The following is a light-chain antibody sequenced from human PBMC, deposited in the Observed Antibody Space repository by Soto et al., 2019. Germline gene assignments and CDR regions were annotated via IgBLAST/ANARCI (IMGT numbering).Light chain of an antibody. CDR3: CSYVYISHWV. Sequence: QSALTQPASVSGSLGQSITISCTGTSINVGRYYLVSWYQQHPGKAPKLIIYEATKRPSGVSDRFSASKSGSTASLTISGLQAEDEADYYCCSYVYISHWVFGGGTQLPVL. V-gene: IGLV2-23*01. CDR1: SINVGRYYL. J-gene: IGLJ3*02. CDR2: EAT.